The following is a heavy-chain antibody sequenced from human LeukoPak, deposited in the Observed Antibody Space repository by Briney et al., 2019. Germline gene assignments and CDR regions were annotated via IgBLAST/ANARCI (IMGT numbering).Heavy chain of an antibody. D-gene: IGHD2-2*01. CDR3: ARQGRYQLLFDVDS. CDR1: GDSISNDNYY. CDR2: IYYSGSA. J-gene: IGHJ4*02. V-gene: IGHV4-39*01. Sequence: SETLSLTCTVSGDSISNDNYYWGWIRQPPGKGLEWTGSIYYSGSAYYNLSLNTRVTISVDTSKNQFSLKVRSVTAADTAVYYCARQGRYQLLFDVDSWGQGTLVTVSS.